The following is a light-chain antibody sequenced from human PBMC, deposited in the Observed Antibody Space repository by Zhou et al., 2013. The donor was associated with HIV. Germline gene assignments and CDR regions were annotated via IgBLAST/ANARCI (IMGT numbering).Light chain of an antibody. CDR3: QQYGSNPIT. Sequence: DIQVTQSPSSLSASVGDRVTITCRTSQGINNWLAWYQQKPEKAPKILIYAASNLQGGVPSRFSGSGSGTDFTLTISSLQPEDFATYYCQQYGSNPITFGQGTRL. J-gene: IGKJ5*01. CDR2: AAS. V-gene: IGKV1D-16*01. CDR1: QGINNW.